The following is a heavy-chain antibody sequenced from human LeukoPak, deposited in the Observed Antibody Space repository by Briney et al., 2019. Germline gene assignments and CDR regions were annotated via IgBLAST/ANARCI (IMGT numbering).Heavy chain of an antibody. V-gene: IGHV3-11*04. D-gene: IGHD6-19*01. CDR1: GFIFSDHY. CDR3: ARDQPSSGWSFDY. Sequence: GGSLRLSCAASGFIFSDHYMSWIRQAPGEGLEWVSYISISGDTKDYEDSVKGRFTISRDNAKNTLYLQMNSLTAEDTAVYYCARDQPSSGWSFDYWGQGTLVTVSS. J-gene: IGHJ4*02. CDR2: ISISGDTK.